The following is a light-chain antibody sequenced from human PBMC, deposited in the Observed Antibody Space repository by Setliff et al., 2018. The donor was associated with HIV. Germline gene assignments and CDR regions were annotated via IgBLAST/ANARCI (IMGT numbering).Light chain of an antibody. J-gene: IGLJ1*01. CDR2: DVN. CDR3: CSFAGTYIHYV. V-gene: IGLV2-11*01. CDR1: SSDVGDYDF. Sequence: QSALTQPASVSGSPGQSITISCAGTSSDVGDYDFVSWYQHHPGKAPKLMIYDVNKRPSGVPDRFSGSKSGNTASLTISGLQAEDEADYYCCSFAGTYIHYVFGTGTKVTVL.